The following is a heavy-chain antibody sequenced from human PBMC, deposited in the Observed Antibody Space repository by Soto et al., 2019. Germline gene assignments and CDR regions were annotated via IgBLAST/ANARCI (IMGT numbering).Heavy chain of an antibody. J-gene: IGHJ5*02. Sequence: QVQLVQSGAEVKKPGASVKVSCKASGYTFTSYYMHWVRQAPGQGLEWMGIINPSGGSTSYAQKSPVRVTMTMDTSTSTVYMELSSLRSEDTAVYYCARDCGGECSQAPWGQGTLVTVCS. V-gene: IGHV1-46*01. CDR1: GYTFTSYY. CDR2: INPSGGST. D-gene: IGHD2-21*01. CDR3: ARDCGGECSQAP.